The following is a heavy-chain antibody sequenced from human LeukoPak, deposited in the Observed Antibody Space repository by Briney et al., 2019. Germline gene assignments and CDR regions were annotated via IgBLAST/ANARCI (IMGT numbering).Heavy chain of an antibody. CDR1: GFTFSNAW. D-gene: IGHD5-24*01. CDR3: ARSGYNWRPYYFDY. CDR2: IYYSGST. V-gene: IGHV4-59*08. J-gene: IGHJ4*02. Sequence: GSLRLSCAASGFTFSNAWMSWIRQPPGKGLEWIGYIYYSGSTNYNPSLKSRVTISVDTSKNQFSLKLSSVTAADTAVYYCARSGYNWRPYYFDYWGQGTLVTVSS.